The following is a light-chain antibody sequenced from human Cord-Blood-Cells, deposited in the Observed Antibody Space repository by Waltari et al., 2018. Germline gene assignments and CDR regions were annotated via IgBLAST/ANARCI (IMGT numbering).Light chain of an antibody. J-gene: IGLJ3*02. CDR1: SSDVGSYNL. CDR2: EGS. CDR3: CSYAGSSTSV. Sequence: QSALTQPASVSGSPGQSITISCTGTSSDVGSYNLVSWYQQHPGKAPKLTIYEGSKRPSGVSNRFSGSKSGNTASLTISGLQAEDEADYYCCSYAGSSTSVFGGGTKLTVL. V-gene: IGLV2-23*01.